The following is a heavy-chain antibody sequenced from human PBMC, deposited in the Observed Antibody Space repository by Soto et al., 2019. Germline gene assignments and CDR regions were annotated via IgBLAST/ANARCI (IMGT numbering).Heavy chain of an antibody. CDR3: ASGGYYGSGLNLFDP. D-gene: IGHD3-10*01. CDR1: GGSVSSGSYY. CDR2: IYYSGST. J-gene: IGHJ5*02. Sequence: SETLSLTCTVSGGSVSSGSYYWSWIRQPPGKGLEWIGYIYYSGSTNYNPSLKSRVTISVDTSKNQFSLKLSSVTAADTAVYYCASGGYYGSGLNLFDPWAQGTLVTVSS. V-gene: IGHV4-61*01.